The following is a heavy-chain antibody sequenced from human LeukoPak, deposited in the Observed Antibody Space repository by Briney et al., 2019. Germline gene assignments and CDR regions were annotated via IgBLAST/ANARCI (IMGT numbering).Heavy chain of an antibody. CDR3: ARLNYYDSSGYYGWVY. D-gene: IGHD3-22*01. CDR2: IYYSGST. CDR1: GGSISSYY. J-gene: IGHJ4*02. Sequence: SETLSLTCTVSGGSISSYYWSWIRQPPGKGLEWIGYIYYSGSTNYNPSLKSRVTISVDTSKNQFSLKLSSVTAADTAVYYCARLNYYDSSGYYGWVYWGQGTLVTVSS. V-gene: IGHV4-59*01.